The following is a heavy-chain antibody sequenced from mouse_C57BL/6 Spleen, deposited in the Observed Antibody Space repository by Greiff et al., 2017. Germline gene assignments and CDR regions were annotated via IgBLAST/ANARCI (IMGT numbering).Heavy chain of an antibody. V-gene: IGHV3-6*01. CDR1: GYSITSGYY. CDR2: ISYDGSN. CDR3: ARVLYYYGSSDWYFDV. D-gene: IGHD1-1*01. Sequence: DVQLQESGPGLVKPSQSLSLTCSVTGYSITSGYYWNWIRQFPGNKLEWMGYISYDGSNNYNPSLKNRISITRDTSKNQFFLKLNSVTTEDTATYYCARVLYYYGSSDWYFDVWGTGTTVTVSS. J-gene: IGHJ1*03.